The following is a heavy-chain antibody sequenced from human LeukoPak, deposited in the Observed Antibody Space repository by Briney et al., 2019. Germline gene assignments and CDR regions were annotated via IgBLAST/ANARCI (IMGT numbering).Heavy chain of an antibody. CDR1: VCTFLSDS. D-gene: IGHD3-22*01. CDR3: ARDSPGYYDSSGYHNAEYFQH. V-gene: IGHV3-23*01. J-gene: IGHJ1*01. CDR2: FSCSGGSA. Sequence: GGSPRVSCAAAVCTFLSDSMSLVRQAPVMWLDWVSSFSCSGGSAYYADSVKGRFTISRDNAKNTLYLQMNSLRAEDTAVYYCARDSPGYYDSSGYHNAEYFQHWGQGTLVTVSS.